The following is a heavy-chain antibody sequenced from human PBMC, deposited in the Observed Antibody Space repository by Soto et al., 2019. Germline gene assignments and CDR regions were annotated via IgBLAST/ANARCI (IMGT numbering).Heavy chain of an antibody. CDR2: ISGFNGNT. CDR3: ARDRGVAPPVAGNTHYYYYMDV. D-gene: IGHD6-19*01. V-gene: IGHV1-18*01. Sequence: ASVKVSCKASGYSFTNYGITWVRQAPGQGLEWMGWISGFNGNTHYAQKLQGRVTMTTDASTSTAYMELRSLRSDDTAVYYCARDRGVAPPVAGNTHYYYYMDVWGKGTTVTVSS. J-gene: IGHJ6*03. CDR1: GYSFTNYG.